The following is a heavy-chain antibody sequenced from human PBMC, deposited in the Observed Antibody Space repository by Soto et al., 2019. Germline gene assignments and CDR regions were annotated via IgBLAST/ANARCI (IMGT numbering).Heavy chain of an antibody. CDR3: ASESSGWYPYYFDY. V-gene: IGHV4-59*01. Sequence: PSETLSLTCTVSGGSISSYYWSWIRQPPGKGLEWIGYIYYSGSTNYNPSLKSRVTISVDTSKNQFSLKLSSVTAADTAVYYCASESSGWYPYYFDYWGQGTLVTVSS. CDR2: IYYSGST. CDR1: GGSISSYY. J-gene: IGHJ4*02. D-gene: IGHD6-19*01.